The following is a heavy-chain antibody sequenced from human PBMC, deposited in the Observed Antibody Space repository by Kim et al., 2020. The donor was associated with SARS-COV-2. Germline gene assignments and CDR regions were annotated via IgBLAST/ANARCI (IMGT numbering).Heavy chain of an antibody. Sequence: GESLKISCKGSGYSFTSYWIGWVRQMPGKGLEWMGIIYPGDSDTRYSPSFQGQVTISADKSISTAYLQWSSLKVSDTAMYYCARHGGYYGSGTGRGEDWFDPWGQGTLVTVSS. D-gene: IGHD3-10*01. V-gene: IGHV5-51*01. CDR2: IYPGDSDT. J-gene: IGHJ5*02. CDR3: ARHGGYYGSGTGRGEDWFDP. CDR1: GYSFTSYW.